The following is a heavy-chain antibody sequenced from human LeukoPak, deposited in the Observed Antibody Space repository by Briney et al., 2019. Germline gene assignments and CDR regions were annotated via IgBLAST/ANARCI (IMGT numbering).Heavy chain of an antibody. Sequence: SETLSLTCTVSGGSISSYYWSWIRQPPGKGLEWIGYIYYSGSTNYNPSLKSRVTISVDTSKNQFSLKLSSVTAADTAVYYCARGTDTTMVRLDYWGQGTLVTVSS. CDR2: IYYSGST. CDR3: ARGTDTTMVRLDY. CDR1: GGSISSYY. V-gene: IGHV4-59*01. J-gene: IGHJ4*02. D-gene: IGHD5-18*01.